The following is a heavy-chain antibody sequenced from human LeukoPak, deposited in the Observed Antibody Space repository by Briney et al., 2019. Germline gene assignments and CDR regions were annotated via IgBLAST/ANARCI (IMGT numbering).Heavy chain of an antibody. J-gene: IGHJ4*02. V-gene: IGHV3-30*02. CDR3: AKDGTRDSVSHFDY. CDR1: GFTFSSYG. D-gene: IGHD1-1*01. CDR2: IRYDGSNK. Sequence: GGSLRLSCAASGFTFSSYGMHWVRQAPGKGLEWVAFIRYDGSNKYYADSVKGRFTISRDNSKNTLYLQMNSLGAEDTAVYYCAKDGTRDSVSHFDYWGQGTLVTVSS.